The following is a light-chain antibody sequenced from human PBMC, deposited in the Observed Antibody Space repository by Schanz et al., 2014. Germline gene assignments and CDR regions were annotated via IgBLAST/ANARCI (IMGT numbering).Light chain of an antibody. CDR3: QQYGTSPRT. CDR2: GAS. Sequence: EIVLTQSPGTLSLSPGERATLSCRASQSVSSSYLAWYQQKPGQAPRLLIYGASSRANGIPDRLSGSGSGTDFTLTISRLEPEDIAVYYCQQYGTSPRTFGQGTKVDIK. J-gene: IGKJ1*01. V-gene: IGKV3-20*01. CDR1: QSVSSSY.